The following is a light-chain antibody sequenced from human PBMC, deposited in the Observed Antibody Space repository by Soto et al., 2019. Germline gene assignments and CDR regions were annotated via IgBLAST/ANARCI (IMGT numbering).Light chain of an antibody. CDR3: SSYTSSSTLYV. V-gene: IGLV2-14*01. CDR2: DVS. CDR1: SSDVGGYNY. Sequence: HSALTQPASVSGSPGQSITISCTGTSSDVGGYNYVSWYQQHPGKAPKLMIYDVSSRPSGVSNRFSGSKSGNTASLTISGLQAEDEADYSCSSYTSSSTLYVFGTGTKLTVL. J-gene: IGLJ1*01.